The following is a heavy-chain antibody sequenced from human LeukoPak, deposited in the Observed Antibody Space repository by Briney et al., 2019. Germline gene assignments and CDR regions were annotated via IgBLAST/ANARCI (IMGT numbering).Heavy chain of an antibody. CDR1: GFTLSGSA. CDR3: AKDTSGYSSSWSDY. V-gene: IGHV3-73*01. J-gene: IGHJ4*02. D-gene: IGHD6-13*01. Sequence: PGGSLRLSCAASGFTLSGSAMHWVRQASGKGLEWVGRIRTEANSFATAYAASVEGRFTISRDNSKNTLYVQMNSLRAEDTAVYYCAKDTSGYSSSWSDYWGQGTLVTVSS. CDR2: IRTEANSFAT.